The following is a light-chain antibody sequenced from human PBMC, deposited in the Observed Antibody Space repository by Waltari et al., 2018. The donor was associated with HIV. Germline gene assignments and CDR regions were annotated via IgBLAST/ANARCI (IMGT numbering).Light chain of an antibody. J-gene: IGKJ1*01. CDR1: QSVSSY. Sequence: EIVLTQSPATLPFSPGKRATLSCRASQSVSSYLAWYQQKPGQAPRLLIYDASNRATGIPGRFSGSGSGTDFTLTISSLEPEDFAVYYCQQRSNWPVTFGQGTKVEIK. CDR2: DAS. CDR3: QQRSNWPVT. V-gene: IGKV3-11*01.